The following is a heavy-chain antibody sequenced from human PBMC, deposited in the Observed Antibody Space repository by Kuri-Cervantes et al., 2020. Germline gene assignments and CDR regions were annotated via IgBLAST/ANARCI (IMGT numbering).Heavy chain of an antibody. V-gene: IGHV1-2*02. CDR1: GGTFSSYA. CDR2: IIPKSGGT. CDR3: ARDFQSNYDYHYYYGMDV. Sequence: ASVKVSCKASGGTFSSYAISWVRQAPGQGLEWMGWIIPKSGGTNYAQKFQGRVTMTRDTSTSTVYMELSSLRSEDTAVYYCARDFQSNYDYHYYYGMDVWGQGTTVTVSS. J-gene: IGHJ6*02. D-gene: IGHD4-11*01.